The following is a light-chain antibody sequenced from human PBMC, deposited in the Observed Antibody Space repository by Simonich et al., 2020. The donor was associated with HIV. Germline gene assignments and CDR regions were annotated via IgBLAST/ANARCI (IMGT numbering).Light chain of an antibody. V-gene: IGKV3-15*01. Sequence: EIVMTQSPATLSVSPGERATLSCRASQSVSSNLVWYQQKPGQAPRLLIYGASTRATGIPARFSGSGSGTEFTLTISSMQSEDFAVYYCHQYNNWPLFFGQGTKVEIK. CDR1: QSVSSN. CDR2: GAS. J-gene: IGKJ2*01. CDR3: HQYNNWPLF.